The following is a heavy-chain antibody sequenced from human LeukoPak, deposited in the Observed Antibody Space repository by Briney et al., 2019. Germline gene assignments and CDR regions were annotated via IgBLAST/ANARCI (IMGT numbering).Heavy chain of an antibody. D-gene: IGHD3-3*01. CDR1: GYTFTGYY. V-gene: IGHV1-2*02. Sequence: GASVKVSCKASGYTFTGYYMHWVRQAPGQGLEWMGWINPNSGGTNYAQKLQGRVTMTTGTSTSTAYMELRSLRSDDTAVYYCARDFRSYYDFWSGYLADYYYYYMDVWGKGTTVTVSS. CDR3: ARDFRSYYDFWSGYLADYYYYYMDV. CDR2: INPNSGGT. J-gene: IGHJ6*03.